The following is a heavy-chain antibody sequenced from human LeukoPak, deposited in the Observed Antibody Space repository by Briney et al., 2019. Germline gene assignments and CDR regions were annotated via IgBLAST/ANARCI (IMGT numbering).Heavy chain of an antibody. CDR3: ARAGGSSWYTSRDY. D-gene: IGHD6-13*01. CDR1: GFTFDDYG. J-gene: IGHJ4*02. CDR2: INWNGGST. V-gene: IGHV3-20*04. Sequence: GGSLRLSCAASGFTFDDYGMSWVRQAPGKGLEWVSGINWNGGSTGYADSVKGRFTISRDNAKNSLYLQMNSLRAEDTALYYCARAGGSSWYTSRDYWGQGTLVTVSS.